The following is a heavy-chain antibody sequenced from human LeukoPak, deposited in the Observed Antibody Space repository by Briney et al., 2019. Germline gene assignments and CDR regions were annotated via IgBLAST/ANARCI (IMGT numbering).Heavy chain of an antibody. CDR1: GYTFTSYG. J-gene: IGHJ6*02. CDR2: ISAYNGNT. V-gene: IGHV1-18*01. Sequence: ASVKVPCKASGYTFTSYGISWVRQAPGQGLEWMGWISAYNGNTNYAQKLQGRVTMTTDTSTSKAYMELRSLRSDDTAVYYCARESSGGSGTPDYYYYGMDVWGQGTTVTVSS. D-gene: IGHD3-10*01. CDR3: ARESSGGSGTPDYYYYGMDV.